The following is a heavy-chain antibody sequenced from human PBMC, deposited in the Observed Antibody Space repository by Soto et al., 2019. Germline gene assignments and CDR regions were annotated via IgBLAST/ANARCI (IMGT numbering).Heavy chain of an antibody. CDR2: ISSSSSTI. V-gene: IGHV3-48*01. Sequence: VQLVESGGGLVQPGGSLRLSCAASGFTFSSYSMNWVRQAPGKGLEWVSYISSSSSTIYYADSVKGRFTISRDNAKNSLYLQMNSLRAEDTAVYYCARFVDYGDNTFDYWGQGTLVTVSS. CDR1: GFTFSSYS. J-gene: IGHJ4*02. CDR3: ARFVDYGDNTFDY. D-gene: IGHD4-17*01.